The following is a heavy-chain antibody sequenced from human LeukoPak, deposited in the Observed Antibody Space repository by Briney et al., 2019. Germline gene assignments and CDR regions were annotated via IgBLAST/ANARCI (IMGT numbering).Heavy chain of an antibody. CDR1: GFTFSSYA. Sequence: SGGSLRLSCAASGFTFSSYAMSWVRQAPGKGLEWVSVISASGGRTSYADSVKGRFTVSRDNSKNTLYLQMNSLRAEDTAVYYCASAEDTAMAYSRYFDYWGQGTLVTVSS. D-gene: IGHD5-18*01. J-gene: IGHJ4*02. CDR2: ISASGGRT. V-gene: IGHV3-23*01. CDR3: ASAEDTAMAYSRYFDY.